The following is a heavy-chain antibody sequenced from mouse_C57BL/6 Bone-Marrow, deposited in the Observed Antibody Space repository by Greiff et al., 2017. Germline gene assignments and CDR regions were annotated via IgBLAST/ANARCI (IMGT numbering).Heavy chain of an antibody. V-gene: IGHV1-9*01. Sequence: QVQLQQSGAELMKPGASVKLSCKATGYTFTGYWIEWVKQRPGRGLEWIGEILPGSGSTNYNEKFKGKATFTADTSSNTAYMQLRSLHTEDSAIFYYARFYCYYAMDYWGQGTSVTVSA. CDR3: ARFYCYYAMDY. CDR1: GYTFTGYW. CDR2: ILPGSGST. D-gene: IGHD1-1*01. J-gene: IGHJ4*01.